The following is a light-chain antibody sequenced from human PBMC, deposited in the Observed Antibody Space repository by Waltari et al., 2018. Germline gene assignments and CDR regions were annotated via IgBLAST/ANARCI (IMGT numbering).Light chain of an antibody. J-gene: IGKJ1*01. CDR2: AAS. CDR1: QSITRS. V-gene: IGKV1-39*01. Sequence: DIQMTQSPSSLSSSVGNRVTITCRASQSITRSLNWYQQRPGKAPNVLIYAASNLQGGVPSRFSGSGSGEDVTLTISRLQPEDCATYYCQQTLATPWTFGQGTKVEIK. CDR3: QQTLATPWT.